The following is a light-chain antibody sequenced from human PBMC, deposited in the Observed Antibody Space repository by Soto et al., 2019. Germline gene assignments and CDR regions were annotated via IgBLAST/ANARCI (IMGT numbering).Light chain of an antibody. CDR2: DAS. J-gene: IGKJ5*01. CDR3: QQRSNWPPIT. CDR1: QSIDSTH. Sequence: EIVLTQSPDTLSLSPWERAALSCMASQSIDSTHLVWYQHKPGQAPRLLIYDASNRATGIPARFSGSGSGTDFTLTISSPDPEDSAVYYCQQRSNWPPITFGQGNDWRL. V-gene: IGKV3-11*01.